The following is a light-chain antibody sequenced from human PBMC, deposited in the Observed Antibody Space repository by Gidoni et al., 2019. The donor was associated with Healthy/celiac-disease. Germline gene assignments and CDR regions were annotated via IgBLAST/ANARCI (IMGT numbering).Light chain of an antibody. CDR3: MQALQTPYT. Sequence: DIVITQSPLSLPVTPGEPASISCRSSQSLLHSNGYNYLDWYLQKPGQSPQLLIYLGSNRASGVPDRFSGSGSGTDFTLKTSRVEAEDVGAYYCMQALQTPYTFPRGPSWRSN. V-gene: IGKV2-28*01. CDR1: QSLLHSNGYNY. J-gene: IGKJ2*01. CDR2: LGS.